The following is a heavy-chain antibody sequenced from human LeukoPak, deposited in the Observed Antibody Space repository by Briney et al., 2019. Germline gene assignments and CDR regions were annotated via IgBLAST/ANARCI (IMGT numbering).Heavy chain of an antibody. CDR2: IYYSGST. J-gene: IGHJ4*02. D-gene: IGHD5-24*01. CDR3: AREKLLDGVAD. CDR1: GGSISSSSYY. Sequence: SETLSLTCTVSGGSISSSSYYWGWIRQPPGKGLEWIGSIYYSGSTYYNPSLKSRVTMSVDTSKNQFSLRLSSVTAADTAVYYCAREKLLDGVADWGQGTLVTVSS. V-gene: IGHV4-39*07.